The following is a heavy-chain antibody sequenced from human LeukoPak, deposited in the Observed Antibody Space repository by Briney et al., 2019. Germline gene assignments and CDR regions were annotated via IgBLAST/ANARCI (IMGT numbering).Heavy chain of an antibody. Sequence: GGSLRLSCRGSGFTFGDHAMSWVRQAPGKGLEWVGFIRSKAYRGTTEYAPSVKGRFTISRDDSISIAYLQMNSLITEDTAFYFYTGGPIHLGIKTGMGVGGQGTTVPV. CDR2: IRSKAYRGTT. D-gene: IGHD3-16*01. CDR1: GFTFGDHA. J-gene: IGHJ6*02. CDR3: TGGPIHLGIKTGMGV. V-gene: IGHV3-49*04.